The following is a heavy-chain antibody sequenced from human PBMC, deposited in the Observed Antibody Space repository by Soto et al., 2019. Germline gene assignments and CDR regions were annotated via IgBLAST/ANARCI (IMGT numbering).Heavy chain of an antibody. J-gene: IGHJ6*02. CDR1: GFTFSSYS. Sequence: GGSLRLSCAASGFTFSSYSMNWVRQAPGKGLEWVSYISSSSSTIYYADSVKGRFTISRDNAKNSLYLQMNSLRDEDTAVYYCAREGIAVAGRHNYYYYYGMDVWGQGTTVTISS. D-gene: IGHD6-19*01. CDR3: AREGIAVAGRHNYYYYYGMDV. V-gene: IGHV3-48*02. CDR2: ISSSSSTI.